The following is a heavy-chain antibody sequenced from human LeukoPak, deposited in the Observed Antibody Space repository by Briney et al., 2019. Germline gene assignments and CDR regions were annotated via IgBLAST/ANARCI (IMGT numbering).Heavy chain of an antibody. V-gene: IGHV3-74*01. CDR3: GRLNSSDLRVFDY. D-gene: IGHD4-23*01. J-gene: IGHJ4*02. CDR2: INSAGSST. Sequence: SVRLSCAASVFTLSSYWMHGVRQAPGKGLVWVSRINSAGSSTPYADSLKGRFTNSRDNAKNTLHLQMNSLTAEATAVYYCGRLNSSDLRVFDYWGQGTLVSVSS. CDR1: VFTLSSYW.